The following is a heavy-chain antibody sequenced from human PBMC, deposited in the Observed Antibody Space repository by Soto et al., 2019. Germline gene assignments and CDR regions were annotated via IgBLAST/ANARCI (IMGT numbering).Heavy chain of an antibody. CDR3: AAFVVVTASPFDY. CDR2: INAGNGNT. CDR1: GYTFTSYA. Sequence: QVQLVQSGAEVKKPGASVKVSCKASGYTFTSYAMHWVRQAPGQRLEWMGWINAGNGNTKYSQKFQGRVTITRDTSASTAHMELSSLRSEDTAVYSCAAFVVVTASPFDYWGQGTLVTVSS. J-gene: IGHJ4*02. V-gene: IGHV1-3*01. D-gene: IGHD2-21*02.